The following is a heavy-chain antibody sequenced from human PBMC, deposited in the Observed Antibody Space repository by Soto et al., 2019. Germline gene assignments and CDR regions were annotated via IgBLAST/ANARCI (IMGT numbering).Heavy chain of an antibody. CDR3: ARRAQDLGDIVVVPAANTNYYYYYGMDV. J-gene: IGHJ6*02. Sequence: QVQLVQSGAEVKKPGSSVKVSCKASGGTFSSYAISWVRQAPGQGLEWMGGIIPIFGTANYAQKFQGRVTITADESTSTAYMELSSLRSEDTAVYYCARRAQDLGDIVVVPAANTNYYYYYGMDVWGQGTTVTVSS. D-gene: IGHD2-2*01. CDR2: IIPIFGTA. V-gene: IGHV1-69*01. CDR1: GGTFSSYA.